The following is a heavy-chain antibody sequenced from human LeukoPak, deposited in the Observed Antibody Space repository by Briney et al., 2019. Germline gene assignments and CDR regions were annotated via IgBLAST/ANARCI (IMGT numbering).Heavy chain of an antibody. CDR3: ARGSNPPITMVRGVTGWFDP. D-gene: IGHD3-10*01. CDR1: GGTFSSYA. V-gene: IGHV1-69*06. J-gene: IGHJ5*02. Sequence: SVKVSCKASGGTFSSYAISWVRQAPGQGPEWMGGIIPIFGTANYAQKFRGRVTITADKSTSTAYMELSSLRSEDTAVYYCARGSNPPITMVRGVTGWFDPWGQGTLVTVSS. CDR2: IIPIFGTA.